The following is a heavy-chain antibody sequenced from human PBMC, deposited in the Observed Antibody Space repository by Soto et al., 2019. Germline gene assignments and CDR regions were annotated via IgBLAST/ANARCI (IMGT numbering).Heavy chain of an antibody. CDR2: ISYDDSYR. CDR1: GFTFDNYG. V-gene: IGHV3-33*01. CDR3: AGGDYGDSIDF. D-gene: IGHD4-17*01. Sequence: ESGGGVVQSGKSLRLSCAASGFTFDNYGMLWVRQAPGKGLEWVALISYDDSYRYYTNSVRGRFTISRDNSKNMVFLHMNSLQGDDTAVYYCAGGDYGDSIDFWGQGTLVTVSS. J-gene: IGHJ4*02.